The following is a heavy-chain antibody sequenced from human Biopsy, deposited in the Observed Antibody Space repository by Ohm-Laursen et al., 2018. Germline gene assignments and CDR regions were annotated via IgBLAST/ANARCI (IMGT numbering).Heavy chain of an antibody. J-gene: IGHJ1*01. Sequence: ASVKVSCKPPGGTFSNYGVNWVRQAPGQGLEWLGGNIPILGTGNYAQKFQDRVTVAGDTSTSTATMELRSLRSDDTAVYYCATKLTGYFHHWGQGTLVIVSS. CDR2: NIPILGTG. D-gene: IGHD3-9*01. V-gene: IGHV1-69*06. CDR3: ATKLTGYFHH. CDR1: GGTFSNYG.